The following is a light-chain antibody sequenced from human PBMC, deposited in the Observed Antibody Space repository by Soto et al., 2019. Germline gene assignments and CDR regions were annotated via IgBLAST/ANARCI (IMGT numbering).Light chain of an antibody. CDR2: DAS. CDR3: QQRSNWTQLT. CDR1: QSVSSY. J-gene: IGKJ4*01. Sequence: EIVWTQSPATLPLSPGERATFSCRASQSVSSYLAWYQQKPGQAPRLLIYDASNMAAGIPARFSGSGSGTDFTLTIRSLEPEDFAIYYCQQRSNWTQLTFGGGTKVEIK. V-gene: IGKV3-11*01.